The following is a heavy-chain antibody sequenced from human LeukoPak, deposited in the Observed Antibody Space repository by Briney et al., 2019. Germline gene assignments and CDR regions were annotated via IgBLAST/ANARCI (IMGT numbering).Heavy chain of an antibody. CDR2: MNQDGSEK. J-gene: IGHJ4*02. D-gene: IGHD4-23*01. Sequence: GGSLRLSCAASGFTFSSYWMHWVRQAPGKGLEWVANMNQDGSEKYYVDSVKGRFTISRDNAKNSLYLQMNSLGAEDTAVYYCAKAAPTVVTHWGQGTLVTVSS. V-gene: IGHV3-7*03. CDR1: GFTFSSYW. CDR3: AKAAPTVVTH.